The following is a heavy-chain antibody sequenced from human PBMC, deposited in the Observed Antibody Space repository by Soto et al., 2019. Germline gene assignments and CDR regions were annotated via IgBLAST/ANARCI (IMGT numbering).Heavy chain of an antibody. V-gene: IGHV3-48*02. D-gene: IGHD3-22*01. J-gene: IGHJ6*02. CDR2: ITSSSDTI. CDR1: EFTFSSFH. Sequence: EVQLVESGGGLVQPGGSLRLSCAASEFTFSSFHMNWVRQAPGRGLEWVAYITSSSDTIYYSDSVKGRLTISRDNGKNSLFLQMNGLRDEDTAVYYCARVVVVIPPGYYYAMDVWGQGTTVTVSS. CDR3: ARVVVVIPPGYYYAMDV.